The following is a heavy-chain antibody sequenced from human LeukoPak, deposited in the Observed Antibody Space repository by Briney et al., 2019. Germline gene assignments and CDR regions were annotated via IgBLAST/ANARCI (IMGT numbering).Heavy chain of an antibody. V-gene: IGHV1-69*13. CDR3: ARDYGAAAGTSSVSRYFQH. CDR2: IIPIFGTA. D-gene: IGHD6-13*01. J-gene: IGHJ1*01. Sequence: ASVKVSCKASGGTLSSYAISWVRQAPGQGLEWMGGIIPIFGTANYAQKFQGRVTITADESTSTAYMELSSLRSEDTAVYYCARDYGAAAGTSSVSRYFQHWGQGTLVTVSS. CDR1: GGTLSSYA.